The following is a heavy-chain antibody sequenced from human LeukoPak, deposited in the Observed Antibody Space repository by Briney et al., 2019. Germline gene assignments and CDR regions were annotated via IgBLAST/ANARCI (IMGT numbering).Heavy chain of an antibody. V-gene: IGHV1-8*01. D-gene: IGHD2-2*01. CDR1: GYTFTSYD. J-gene: IGHJ6*02. Sequence: ASVKVSCKASGYTFTSYDINWVRQATGQGPEWMGWMNPNSGNTGYAQKFQGRVTMTRNTSISTAYMELSSLRSEDTAVYYCARGYCSSTSCWYYYYGMDVWGQGTTVTVSS. CDR3: ARGYCSSTSCWYYYYGMDV. CDR2: MNPNSGNT.